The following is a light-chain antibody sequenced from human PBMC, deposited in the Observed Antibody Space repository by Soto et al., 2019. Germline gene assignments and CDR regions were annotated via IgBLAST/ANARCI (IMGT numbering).Light chain of an antibody. CDR3: LQDYNFPWT. Sequence: AIHMTQSPASLSASVGDRVTITYRASQGIRNDLGWYQQKPGKAPKLLIYAASSLQSGVPSRFSGSGSGTDFTLTISSLQPEDFATYYCLQDYNFPWTFGQGTKVDIK. CDR1: QGIRND. J-gene: IGKJ1*01. CDR2: AAS. V-gene: IGKV1-6*01.